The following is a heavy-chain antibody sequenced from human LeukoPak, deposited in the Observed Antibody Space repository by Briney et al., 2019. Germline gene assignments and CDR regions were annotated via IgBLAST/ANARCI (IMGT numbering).Heavy chain of an antibody. Sequence: AASVKVSCKASGGTFSSYAINWVRQATGQGLEWMGWMNPNSGNTGYAQKFQGRVTMTRNTSISTAYMELSSLRSEDTAVYYCAGTFAYSSSWYAFDIWGQGTMVTVSS. CDR3: AGTFAYSSSWYAFDI. V-gene: IGHV1-8*02. CDR1: GGTFSSYA. CDR2: MNPNSGNT. D-gene: IGHD6-13*01. J-gene: IGHJ3*02.